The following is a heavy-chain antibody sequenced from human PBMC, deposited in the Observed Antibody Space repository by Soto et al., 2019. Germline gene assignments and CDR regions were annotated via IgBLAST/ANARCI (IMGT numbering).Heavy chain of an antibody. Sequence: PGGSLRRSCAASGFTFSGYYISWIRQAPGMGLEWVSYISSSGSTIYYADSVKGRFTISRDNAKNSLYLQMNSLRGEDTAVYYCARDQVAFDSWGQGTLVTISS. CDR2: ISSSGSTI. V-gene: IGHV3-11*01. J-gene: IGHJ4*02. D-gene: IGHD2-15*01. CDR3: ARDQVAFDS. CDR1: GFTFSGYY.